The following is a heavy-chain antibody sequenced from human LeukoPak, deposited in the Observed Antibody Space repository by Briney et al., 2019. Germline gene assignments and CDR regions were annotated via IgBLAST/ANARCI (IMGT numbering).Heavy chain of an antibody. V-gene: IGHV1-18*01. CDR1: GYTFTSYG. D-gene: IGHD2-2*01. CDR3: ARDEGYCSSTSCPWDYGMDV. Sequence: ASVKVSCKASGYTFTSYGISWVRQAPGQGLEWMGWISAYNGNTNYAQKLQGRVTMTTDTSTSTAYMELRSLRSDDTAVYYCARDEGYCSSTSCPWDYGMDVWGQGTTVTVSS. J-gene: IGHJ6*02. CDR2: ISAYNGNT.